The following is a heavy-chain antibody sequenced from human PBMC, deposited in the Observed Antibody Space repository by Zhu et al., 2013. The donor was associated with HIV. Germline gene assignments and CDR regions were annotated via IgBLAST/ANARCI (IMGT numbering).Heavy chain of an antibody. J-gene: IGHJ4*02. CDR3: ARGPTNYRFDY. CDR1: GYTFSDY. Sequence: QVQVVQSGAEVKKPGASVKVSCKASGYTFSDYIQWVRQVPGEGLEWMGVINPSGSTTTYAQKFQGRVLITRGSSTSTAYMELSSLTFEDTAIYYCARGPTNYRFDYWGQGTLISVS. CDR2: INPSGSTT. V-gene: IGHV1-46*01. D-gene: IGHD3-10*01.